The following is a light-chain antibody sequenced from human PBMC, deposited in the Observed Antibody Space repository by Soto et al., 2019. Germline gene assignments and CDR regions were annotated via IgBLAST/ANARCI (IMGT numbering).Light chain of an antibody. CDR3: QQYDSSPPIT. CDR1: QDISYY. V-gene: IGKV1-27*01. Sequence: DIQMTQSPSYLSASVGDRVTITCRANQDISYYLAWYQQKQGKVPKLLIYGASTLQSGVPSRFSGSGSGTDFTLTISGLEPEDFAVYYCQQYDSSPPITFGQGTRLEIK. CDR2: GAS. J-gene: IGKJ5*01.